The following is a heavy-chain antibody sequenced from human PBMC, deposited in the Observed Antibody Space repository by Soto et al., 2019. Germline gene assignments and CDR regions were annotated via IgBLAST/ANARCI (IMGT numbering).Heavy chain of an antibody. J-gene: IGHJ6*02. CDR2: ISYDGNNK. V-gene: IGHV3-30*18. Sequence: PGGSLRLSCAASGFTFSRYGMHWVLQAPGKGLEWVAVISYDGNNKYYEDSVKGRFNISRDNSKNTLYLQMNSLRAEDTAVYYCAKDLNYDFWSLYGWVYYNGMVVSCQAPTVSVS. CDR3: AKDLNYDFWSLYGWVYYNGMVV. CDR1: GFTFSRYG. D-gene: IGHD3-3*01.